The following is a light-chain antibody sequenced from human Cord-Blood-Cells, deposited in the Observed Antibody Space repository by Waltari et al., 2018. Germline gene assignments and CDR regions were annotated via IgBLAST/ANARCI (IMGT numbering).Light chain of an antibody. J-gene: IGKJ3*01. CDR3: QQYDNLPLT. V-gene: IGKV1-33*01. CDR1: QDISNY. CDR2: DAS. Sequence: DIQLTQSLSSLSASVGDRVTITCQASQDISNYLNWYQQKPGKAPKLLIYDASNLETGVPSRFSGSGSGTDFTFTISSLQPEDIATYYCQQYDNLPLTFGRGTKVEIK.